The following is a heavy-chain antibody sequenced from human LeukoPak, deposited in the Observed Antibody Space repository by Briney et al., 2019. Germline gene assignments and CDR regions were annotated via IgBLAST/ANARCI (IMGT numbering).Heavy chain of an antibody. CDR1: GGSISSYY. J-gene: IGHJ4*02. CDR2: IYYSGST. Sequence: PSQTPSLTCTVSGGSISSYYWSWIRQPPGKGLEWIGYIYYSGSTNYNPSLKSRVTISVDTSKNQFSLKLSSVTAADTAVYYCARGGQLWSEWGQGTLVTVSS. V-gene: IGHV4-59*01. D-gene: IGHD5-18*01. CDR3: ARGGQLWSE.